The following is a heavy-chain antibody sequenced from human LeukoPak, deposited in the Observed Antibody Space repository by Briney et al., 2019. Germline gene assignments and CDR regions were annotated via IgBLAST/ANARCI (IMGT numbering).Heavy chain of an antibody. Sequence: ASVKVSCKASGYTFTSYYMHWVRQAPGQGLEWMGIINPSGGSTSYAQKFQGRVTMTRDTSISTAYMELSRLRSDDTAVYYCASSTGYTDFDYWGQGTLVTVSS. CDR2: INPSGGST. CDR1: GYTFTSYY. D-gene: IGHD5-18*01. V-gene: IGHV1-46*01. J-gene: IGHJ4*02. CDR3: ASSTGYTDFDY.